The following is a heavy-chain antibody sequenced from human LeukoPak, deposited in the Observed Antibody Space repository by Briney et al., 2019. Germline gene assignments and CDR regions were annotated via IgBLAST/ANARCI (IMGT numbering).Heavy chain of an antibody. CDR2: IKQDGSVK. D-gene: IGHD1-26*01. CDR1: GFIFSGYW. V-gene: IGHV3-7*03. J-gene: IGHJ4*02. CDR3: AKDLVRGVVGATN. Sequence: SGGSLRLSCAASGFIFSGYWMTWVRQAPGKGLEWVANIKQDGSVKYYVDSVKGRFTISRDNSKNTLYLQMNSLRAEDTAVYYCAKDLVRGVVGATNWGQGTLVTVSS.